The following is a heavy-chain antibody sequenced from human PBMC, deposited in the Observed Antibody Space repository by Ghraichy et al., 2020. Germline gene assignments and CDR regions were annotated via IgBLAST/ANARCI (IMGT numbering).Heavy chain of an antibody. CDR2: INQDGSEK. CDR3: ARDGPDAGVYFDS. V-gene: IGHV3-7*03. Sequence: GGSLRLSCAASGFTFSSYWMSWVRQAPGKGLEWVANINQDGSEKYYVDSVKGRFTISRDNAKNSLYLQMNGLRAEDTAVYYCARDGPDAGVYFDSWGQGTLVTVSS. CDR1: GFTFSSYW. J-gene: IGHJ4*02. D-gene: IGHD1-14*01.